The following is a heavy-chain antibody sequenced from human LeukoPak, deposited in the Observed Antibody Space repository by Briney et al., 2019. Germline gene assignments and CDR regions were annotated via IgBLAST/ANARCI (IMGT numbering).Heavy chain of an antibody. Sequence: SEALSLTCTVSGGSISSYYWSWLRQPPGKGLEWIGYISYSGNTNYNPPLRSRVTISGDTSNNQFSLRLSSVTAADTAVYYCARVPRSYYYYYYMDVWGKGTTVTVSS. V-gene: IGHV4-59*01. CDR1: GGSISSYY. CDR2: ISYSGNT. J-gene: IGHJ6*03. CDR3: ARVPRSYYYYYYMDV.